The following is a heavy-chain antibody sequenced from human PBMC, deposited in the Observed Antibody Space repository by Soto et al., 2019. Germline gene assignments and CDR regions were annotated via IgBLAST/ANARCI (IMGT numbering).Heavy chain of an antibody. CDR2: IIPIFGTA. V-gene: IGHV1-69*13. Sequence: GASVKVSCKASGGTFSSYAISWVRQAPGQGLEWMGGIIPIFGTANYAQKFQGRVTITADESTSTAYMELSSLRSEDTAVYYCARAGYGDYPIGIDYWGQGTLVTVSS. J-gene: IGHJ4*02. D-gene: IGHD4-17*01. CDR3: ARAGYGDYPIGIDY. CDR1: GGTFSSYA.